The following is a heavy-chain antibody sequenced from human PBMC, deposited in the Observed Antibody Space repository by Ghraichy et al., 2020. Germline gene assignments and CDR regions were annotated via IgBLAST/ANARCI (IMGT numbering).Heavy chain of an antibody. D-gene: IGHD2-2*01. J-gene: IGHJ3*02. CDR2: ISSSSTYI. Sequence: GGSLRLSCPASGFTFSSYSMNWVRQAPGKGLEWVSSISSSSTYIYYADSVKGRFTISRDNAKNSMYLQMNSLRAEDTAVYYCARQSEDIVVVPTAADAFDIWGQGTMVTVSS. CDR3: ARQSEDIVVVPTAADAFDI. CDR1: GFTFSSYS. V-gene: IGHV3-21*01.